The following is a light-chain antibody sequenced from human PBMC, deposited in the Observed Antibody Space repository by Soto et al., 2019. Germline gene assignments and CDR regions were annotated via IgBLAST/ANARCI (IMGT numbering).Light chain of an antibody. CDR2: WAS. CDR1: QSVLYSSNNKNY. Sequence: DIVMTQSPDSLAVSLGERATINCKSSQSVLYSSNNKNYLAWYQQKPGQPPKLLIYWASTRESGVPDRFSGSGSGTDFTLTISSLQDEDVAVYYCQQYYSTHQWTFGQGTKVDIK. V-gene: IGKV4-1*01. J-gene: IGKJ1*01. CDR3: QQYYSTHQWT.